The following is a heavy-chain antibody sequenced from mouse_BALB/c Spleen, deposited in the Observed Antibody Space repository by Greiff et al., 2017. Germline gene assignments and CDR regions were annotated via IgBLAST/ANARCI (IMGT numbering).Heavy chain of an antibody. CDR3: ARRGGLRRTLYYAMDY. CDR1: GFTFSSYT. D-gene: IGHD2-2*01. CDR2: ISNGGGST. V-gene: IGHV5-12-2*01. Sequence: EVQGVESGGGLVQPGGSLKLSCAASGFTFSSYTMSWVRQTPEKRLEWVAYISNGGGSTYYPDTVKGRFTISRDNAKNTLYLQMSSLKSEDTAMYYCARRGGLRRTLYYAMDYWGQGTSVTVSS. J-gene: IGHJ4*01.